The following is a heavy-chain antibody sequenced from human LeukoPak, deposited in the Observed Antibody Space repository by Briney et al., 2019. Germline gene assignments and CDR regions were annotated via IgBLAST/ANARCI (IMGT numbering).Heavy chain of an antibody. Sequence: GGSLRLSCAASGFTVSSNYMSWVRQAPGKGLEWVSVIYSGGSTYYADSVKGRFTISRDNSKNTLYLQINSLRAEDTAVYYCARGPSPVEQLAWNYGMDVWGQGTTVTVSS. CDR1: GFTVSSNY. D-gene: IGHD6-6*01. J-gene: IGHJ6*02. CDR3: ARGPSPVEQLAWNYGMDV. CDR2: IYSGGST. V-gene: IGHV3-66*02.